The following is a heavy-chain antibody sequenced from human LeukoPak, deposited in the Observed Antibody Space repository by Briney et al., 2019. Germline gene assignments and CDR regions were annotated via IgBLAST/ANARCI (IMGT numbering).Heavy chain of an antibody. CDR2: IRYDGSNK. J-gene: IGHJ4*02. Sequence: GGSLRLSCAASGFTFSSYGMHWVRQAPGKGLEWVAFIRYDGSNKYYADSVKGRFTISRDNSKNTLYLQMNSLRAEDTAVYYFAKDAITMIVVVIAGYFDYWGQGTLVTVSS. CDR3: AKDAITMIVVVIAGYFDY. CDR1: GFTFSSYG. V-gene: IGHV3-30*02. D-gene: IGHD3-22*01.